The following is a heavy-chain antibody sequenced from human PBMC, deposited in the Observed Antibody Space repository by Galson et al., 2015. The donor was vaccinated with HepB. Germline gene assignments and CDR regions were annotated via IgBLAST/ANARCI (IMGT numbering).Heavy chain of an antibody. Sequence: QSGAEVKKPGESLRISCKGSGYTFTAFWITWVRQTPGKGLEWMGRIDPSDSYTDYSPSFQGHVSMSVDKSSTTAYLQWSSLKASDTAMYYCVSRHCYFRSGTSYNVADHWGQGTLVSVSS. V-gene: IGHV5-10-1*01. CDR1: GYTFTAFW. CDR3: VSRHCYFRSGTSYNVADH. CDR2: IDPSDSYT. D-gene: IGHD3-10*01. J-gene: IGHJ4*02.